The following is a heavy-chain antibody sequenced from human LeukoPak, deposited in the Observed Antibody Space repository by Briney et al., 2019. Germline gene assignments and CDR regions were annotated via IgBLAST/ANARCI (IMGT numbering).Heavy chain of an antibody. D-gene: IGHD5-12*01. CDR1: GYTFTSYG. V-gene: IGHV1-18*01. CDR2: ISAYNGNT. J-gene: IGHJ4*02. Sequence: ASVKVSCKASGYTFTSYGISWVRQAPGQGLEWMGWISAYNGNTNYAQKLQGRVTITADESTSTAYMELSSLRSEDTAVYYCARVSSGYVRNYFDYWGQGTLVTVSS. CDR3: ARVSSGYVRNYFDY.